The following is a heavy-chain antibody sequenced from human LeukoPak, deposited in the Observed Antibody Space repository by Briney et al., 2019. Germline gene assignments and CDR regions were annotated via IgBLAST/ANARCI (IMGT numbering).Heavy chain of an antibody. V-gene: IGHV3-74*01. CDR3: ATANSGPDI. CDR2: ISADDSYT. Sequence: QTGGSLRLSCAASGFTFSSYWMHWVRQAPGKGLVWVTRISADDSYTLYADSVKGRFTISRDNAKNTLYLQMNSLRAEDTAVYYCATANSGPDIWGQGTTVTVSS. D-gene: IGHD1-1*01. CDR1: GFTFSSYW. J-gene: IGHJ3*02.